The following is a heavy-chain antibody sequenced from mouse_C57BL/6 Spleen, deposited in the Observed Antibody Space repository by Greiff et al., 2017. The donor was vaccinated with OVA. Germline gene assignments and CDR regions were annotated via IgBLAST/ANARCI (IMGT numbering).Heavy chain of an antibody. CDR1: GYTFTSYW. D-gene: IGHD2-5*01. J-gene: IGHJ4*01. CDR3: ARFSPYYSNYDYAMDD. V-gene: IGHV1-64*01. CDR2: IHPNSGST. Sequence: QVQLQQPGAELVKPGASVKLSCKASGYTFTSYWMHWVKQRPGQGLEWIGMIHPNSGSTNYNEKFKSKATLTVDKSSSTAYMQLSSLTSEDSAVYYCARFSPYYSNYDYAMDDWGQGTSVTVSS.